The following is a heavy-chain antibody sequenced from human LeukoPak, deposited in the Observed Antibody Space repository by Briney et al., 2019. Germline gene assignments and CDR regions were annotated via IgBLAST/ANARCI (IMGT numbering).Heavy chain of an antibody. V-gene: IGHV3-30*03. J-gene: IGHJ4*02. Sequence: PGRSLRLSCAASGFTFSSYGMHWVRQAPGKGLEWVAVISYDGSNKYYADSVKGRLTISRDNSKDTLYLQMNSLRAEDTAVYYCAPLSYCSSTSCSDYRGQGTLVTVSS. CDR3: APLSYCSSTSCSDY. CDR1: GFTFSSYG. D-gene: IGHD2-2*01. CDR2: ISYDGSNK.